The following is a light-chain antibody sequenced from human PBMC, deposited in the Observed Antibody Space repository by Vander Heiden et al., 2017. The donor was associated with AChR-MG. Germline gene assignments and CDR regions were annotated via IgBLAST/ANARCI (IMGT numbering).Light chain of an antibody. V-gene: IGLV1-40*01. CDR3: QSFDNSRSLWV. CDR1: RSHLGAHSP. J-gene: IGLJ3*02. Sequence: QSVLTHPPSVYGAPGQRVTISCTGNRSHLGAHSPVQWSQQPPGSAPKLLILGNGDRPSGVPDRFSGSKSGTAASLAITGLQAEDEADYYCQSFDNSRSLWVFGGGTTLTVL. CDR2: GNG.